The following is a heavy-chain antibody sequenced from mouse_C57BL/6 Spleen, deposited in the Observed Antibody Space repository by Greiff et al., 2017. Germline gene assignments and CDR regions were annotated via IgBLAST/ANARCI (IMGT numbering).Heavy chain of an antibody. CDR2: INPNNGGT. J-gene: IGHJ3*01. Sequence: EVKLVESGPELVKPGASVKMSCKASGYTFTDYNMHWVKQSHGKSLEWIGYINPNNGGTSYNQKFKGKATLTVNKSSSTAYMELRSLTSEDSAVYYCAYGNYEGFAYWGQGTLVTVSA. V-gene: IGHV1-22*01. D-gene: IGHD2-10*02. CDR3: AYGNYEGFAY. CDR1: GYTFTDYN.